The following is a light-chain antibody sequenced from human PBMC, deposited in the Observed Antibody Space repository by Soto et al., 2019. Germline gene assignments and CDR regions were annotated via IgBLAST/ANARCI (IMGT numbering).Light chain of an antibody. J-gene: IGKJ3*01. V-gene: IGKV3-20*01. Sequence: EVVLTQSPVTLSLSPGERATLSCRASQSVSSPYLAWYQQKPGQPPRLLIYGASSRATDIPDRFIGSGSGTEFTLTIARLAPEDFAIYYCQQYGSSPFTFGPGTNVDI. CDR3: QQYGSSPFT. CDR2: GAS. CDR1: QSVSSPY.